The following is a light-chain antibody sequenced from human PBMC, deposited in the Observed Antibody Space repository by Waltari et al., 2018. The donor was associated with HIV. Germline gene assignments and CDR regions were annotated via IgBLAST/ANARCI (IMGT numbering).Light chain of an antibody. CDR1: SSDVGGYNS. Sequence: QSALTQPRSVSGSPGQSVTISCTGTSSDVGGYNSVSCYQHHPGKAPKLIIFDVTERPSGVPDRFSGSKSGSTASLTISGLQAEDETDYYCCSYAGNHNYVFGTGTKVTVL. V-gene: IGLV2-11*01. J-gene: IGLJ1*01. CDR2: DVT. CDR3: CSYAGNHNYV.